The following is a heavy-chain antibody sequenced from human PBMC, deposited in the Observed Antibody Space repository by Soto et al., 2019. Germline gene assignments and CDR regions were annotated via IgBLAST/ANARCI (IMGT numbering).Heavy chain of an antibody. Sequence: QVQLQGSGPGLVKPSQTLSLTCTVSGGSISSGGYYWTWIRQHPGKGLEWIGYIYYSGSTYYNPSFKSRVIIYADMSMNQFSLKLSSVTAAHSIHYYFAPGMGEYNSIDPWGQGTLVTVDS. J-gene: IGHJ5*02. CDR2: IYYSGST. V-gene: IGHV4-31*03. CDR1: GGSISSGGYY. D-gene: IGHD3-16*01. CDR3: APGMGEYNSIDP.